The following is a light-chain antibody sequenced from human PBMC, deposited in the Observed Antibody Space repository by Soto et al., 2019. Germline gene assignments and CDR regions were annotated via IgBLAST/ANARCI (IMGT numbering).Light chain of an antibody. J-gene: IGKJ4*01. Sequence: EIVVTQSPAILSLSPGERVTLSCRASQSVVTNLAWYQQKLGQAPRLLIYGASPRATGVPARFSGSGSGTEFFLTISSLQSEDFAVYYCQQYDNWLGTFGGGTKVEIK. V-gene: IGKV3-15*01. CDR2: GAS. CDR1: QSVVTN. CDR3: QQYDNWLGT.